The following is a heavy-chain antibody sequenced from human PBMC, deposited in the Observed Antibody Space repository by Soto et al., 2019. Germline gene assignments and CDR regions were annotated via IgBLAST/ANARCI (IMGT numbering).Heavy chain of an antibody. D-gene: IGHD1-1*01. CDR1: GFTFSNYG. CDR2: MSGSGTST. CDR3: AKIFGDNWLLDY. Sequence: GGSLRLSCAASGFTFSNYGMSWVRQAPGKGLEWVSAMSGSGTSTYYADSVKGRFTISRDNSQSTLYLQMTSLRGEDTAIYYCAKIFGDNWLLDYWGQGTLVTVSS. V-gene: IGHV3-23*01. J-gene: IGHJ4*02.